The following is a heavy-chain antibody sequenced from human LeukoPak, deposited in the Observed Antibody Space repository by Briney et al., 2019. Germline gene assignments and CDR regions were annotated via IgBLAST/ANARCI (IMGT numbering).Heavy chain of an antibody. V-gene: IGHV5-51*01. J-gene: IGHJ4*02. D-gene: IGHD2-15*01. CDR2: IYPGDSDT. CDR1: GYSFTSYW. Sequence: GESLKISCQGSGYSFTSYWIGWVRQMPGKGLEWMGIIYPGDSDTRYSPSFQGQVTISADKSISTACLQWSSLKASDTAMYYCARQYCSGGSCYGGGYYFDYWGQGTLVTVSS. CDR3: ARQYCSGGSCYGGGYYFDY.